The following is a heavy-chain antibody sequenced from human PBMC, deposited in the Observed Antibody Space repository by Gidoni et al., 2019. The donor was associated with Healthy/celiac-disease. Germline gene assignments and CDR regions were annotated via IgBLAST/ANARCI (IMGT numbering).Heavy chain of an antibody. D-gene: IGHD6-19*01. CDR1: GFTFDDYA. Sequence: EVQLVESGGGLVQPGRSLSLSCAASGFTFDDYAMHWVRQAPGKGLEWVSGISWNSGSIGYADSVKGRFTISRDNAKNSLYLQMNSLRAEDTALYYCAKSGGWYGTRYFDYWGQGTLVTVSS. J-gene: IGHJ4*02. V-gene: IGHV3-9*01. CDR2: ISWNSGSI. CDR3: AKSGGWYGTRYFDY.